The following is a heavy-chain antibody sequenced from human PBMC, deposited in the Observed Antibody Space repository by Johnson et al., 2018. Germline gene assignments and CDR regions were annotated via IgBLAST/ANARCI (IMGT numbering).Heavy chain of an antibody. Sequence: QVQLQESGPGLVKXSETLSLXCTVSGGSISSYYWSWIRQPPGKGLEWIGYIYYSGSTNYNPSLNSRVTISVDTSKNQFSLKLSSVTAADTAVYYCARDHSSSSYYYYGMDVWGQGTTVTVSS. V-gene: IGHV4-59*01. CDR3: ARDHSSSSYYYYGMDV. CDR1: GGSISSYY. J-gene: IGHJ6*02. D-gene: IGHD6-6*01. CDR2: IYYSGST.